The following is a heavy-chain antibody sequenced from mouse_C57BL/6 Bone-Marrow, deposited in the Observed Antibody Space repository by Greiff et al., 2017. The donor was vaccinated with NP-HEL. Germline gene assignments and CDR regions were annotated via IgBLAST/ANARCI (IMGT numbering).Heavy chain of an antibody. CDR2: IYPSDSET. CDR1: GYTFTSYW. D-gene: IGHD2-13*01. V-gene: IGHV1-61*01. CDR3: ARDGLGLFAY. J-gene: IGHJ3*01. Sequence: QVQLQQSGAELVRPGSSVKLSCKASGYTFTSYWMDWVKQRPGQGLEWIGNIYPSDSETHYNQKFKDKATLTVDKSSSTAYMQLSSLTSEDSVVYYCARDGLGLFAYWGQGTLVTVSA.